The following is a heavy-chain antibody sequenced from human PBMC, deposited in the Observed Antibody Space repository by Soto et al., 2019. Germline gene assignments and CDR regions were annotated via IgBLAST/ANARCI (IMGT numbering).Heavy chain of an antibody. CDR2: INSDGSST. CDR3: ARGPICSGGSCYPTYWFDP. J-gene: IGHJ5*02. V-gene: IGHV3-74*01. D-gene: IGHD2-15*01. Sequence: GGSLRLSCAASGFTFSSYWMHWVRQAPGKGLVWVSRINSDGSSTTYADSVKGRFTISRDNAKNTLYLQMNSLRAEDTAVYYCARGPICSGGSCYPTYWFDPWGQGTLVTVSS. CDR1: GFTFSSYW.